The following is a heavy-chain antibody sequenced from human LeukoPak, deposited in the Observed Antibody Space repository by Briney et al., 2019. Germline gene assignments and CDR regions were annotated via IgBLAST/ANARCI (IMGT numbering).Heavy chain of an antibody. CDR2: IGGSGGGT. CDR3: AKGQDPYSGSYDYFDS. CDR1: GFTFSSYA. D-gene: IGHD1-26*01. V-gene: IGHV3-23*01. Sequence: GGSLRLSCAASGFTFSSYAMSWVRQAPGKGLEWVSAIGGSGGGTYYADSVKGRFTISRDNSRNTLYLQMNSLRAEDTAVYYCAKGQDPYSGSYDYFDSWGQGTLVTVSS. J-gene: IGHJ4*02.